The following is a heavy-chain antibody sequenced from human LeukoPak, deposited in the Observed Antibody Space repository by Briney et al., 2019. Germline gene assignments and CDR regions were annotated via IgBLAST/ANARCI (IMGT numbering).Heavy chain of an antibody. J-gene: IGHJ4*02. CDR2: ISSSSSTI. D-gene: IGHD6-13*01. CDR3: ARREGSPWYYFDY. CDR1: GFTFSSYS. Sequence: GGSLRLSCAASGFTFSSYSMNWVRQAPGKGLEWVSYISSSSSTIYYADSVRGRFTISRDNAKNSPYLQMNKLRAEDTAVYYCARREGSPWYYFDYWGQGTLVTVSS. V-gene: IGHV3-48*01.